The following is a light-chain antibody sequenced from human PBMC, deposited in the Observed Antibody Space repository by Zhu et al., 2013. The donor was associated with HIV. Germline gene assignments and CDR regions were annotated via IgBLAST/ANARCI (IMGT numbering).Light chain of an antibody. J-gene: IGLJ1*01. CDR2: DVS. CDR1: SSDAGAYNY. CDR3: SSYTTSSTRV. Sequence: QSALTQPASVSGSPGQSITISCTGTSSDAGAYNYVSWYQQHPGKAPKLMIYDVSNRPSGVSNRFSGSKSGNAASLTISGLQAEDEADYYCSSYTTSSTRVFGTGTKVTVL. V-gene: IGLV2-14*01.